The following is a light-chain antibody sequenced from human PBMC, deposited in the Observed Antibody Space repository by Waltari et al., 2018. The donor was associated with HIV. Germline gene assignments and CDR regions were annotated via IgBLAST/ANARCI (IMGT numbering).Light chain of an antibody. CDR2: TTN. Sequence: QSVLTQPPSASGTPGQRVTISCSGSSSNIGSNYVYWYQQLPGAAPKLLIYTTNRRPSGVPDRFSGSKSGTSASLAITGLRSEDEADYYCATWDDSLSGYVFGTGTKVTVL. J-gene: IGLJ1*01. CDR1: SSNIGSNY. CDR3: ATWDDSLSGYV. V-gene: IGLV1-47*01.